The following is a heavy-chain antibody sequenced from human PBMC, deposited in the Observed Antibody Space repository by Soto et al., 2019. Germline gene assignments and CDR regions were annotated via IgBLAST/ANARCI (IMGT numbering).Heavy chain of an antibody. J-gene: IGHJ4*02. D-gene: IGHD3-10*02. CDR3: ARDWVEMSTMLSPLDY. CDR2: ISTYNGNT. CDR1: GYTFTSYG. Sequence: QVQLVQSGTEVRKPGASVKVSCKASGYTFTSYGISWVRQAPGQGLECMGWISTYNGNTKYAQKLQGRVTMTTDTSTSTAYMELRSLRCDDTAVFYCARDWVEMSTMLSPLDYWGQGTLVTVSS. V-gene: IGHV1-18*01.